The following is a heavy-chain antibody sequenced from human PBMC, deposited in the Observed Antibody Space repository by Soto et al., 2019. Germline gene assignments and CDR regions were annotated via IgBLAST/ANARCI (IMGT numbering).Heavy chain of an antibody. CDR1: GFTFSNAW. CDR2: IKSKTDGGTT. V-gene: IGHV3-15*01. Sequence: GGSLRLSCAASGFTFSNAWMSWVRQAPGKGLEWVGRIKSKTDGGTTDYAAPVKGRFTISRDDSKNTLYLQMNSLKTEDTAMYYCTTVSGGAEYFQHWGQGTLVTVSS. CDR3: TTVSGGAEYFQH. J-gene: IGHJ1*01. D-gene: IGHD3-16*01.